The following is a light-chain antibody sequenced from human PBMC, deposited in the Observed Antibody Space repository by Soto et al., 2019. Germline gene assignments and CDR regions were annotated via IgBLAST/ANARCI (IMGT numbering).Light chain of an antibody. CDR2: VVN. Sequence: QSALTQPASVSGSPGQSITISCTGTSSDVGSYNLVSWYQQLPGKAPKLIIYVVNERPSGISDRFSGSKSGNTASLTISGLQGEDEADYYCCSYVGSSILMFGGGTKLTVL. CDR3: CSYVGSSILM. J-gene: IGLJ3*02. V-gene: IGLV2-23*02. CDR1: SSDVGSYNL.